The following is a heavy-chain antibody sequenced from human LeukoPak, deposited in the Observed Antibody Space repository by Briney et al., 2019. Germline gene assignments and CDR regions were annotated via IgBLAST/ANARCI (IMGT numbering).Heavy chain of an antibody. V-gene: IGHV1-69*04. CDR2: IIPILGIA. CDR3: ARGPGRIRDGYNYNWFDP. Sequence: SVQFSCKASGGTFSSYAISWVRPAPGQGLEWMGRIIPILGIANYAQKFQGRVTITADKSTSTAYMELSSLRSEDTAVYYCARGPGRIRDGYNYNWFDPWGQGTLVTVSS. J-gene: IGHJ5*02. CDR1: GGTFSSYA. D-gene: IGHD5-24*01.